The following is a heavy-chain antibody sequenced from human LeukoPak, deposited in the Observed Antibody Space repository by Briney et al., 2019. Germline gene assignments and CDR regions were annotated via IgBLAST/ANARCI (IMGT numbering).Heavy chain of an antibody. CDR1: GGSFSGYY. CDR3: ARGPVVGATFYMDV. D-gene: IGHD1-26*01. J-gene: IGHJ6*03. Sequence: PSETLSLTCAVYGGSFSGYYWSWIRQPPGKGLEWIGEINHSGSTNYNPSLKSRVTISVDTSKNQFSLKLSSVTAADTAVYYCARGPVVGATFYMDVWGKGTTVTISS. V-gene: IGHV4-34*01. CDR2: INHSGST.